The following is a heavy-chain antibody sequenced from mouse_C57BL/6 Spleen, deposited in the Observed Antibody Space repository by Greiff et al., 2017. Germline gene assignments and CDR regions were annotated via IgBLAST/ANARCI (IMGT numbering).Heavy chain of an antibody. J-gene: IGHJ3*01. D-gene: IGHD1-1*01. CDR1: GYTFTSYW. CDR3: ARYGYYGSSWFAY. V-gene: IGHV1-72*01. CDR2: IDPNSGGT. Sequence: QVQLQQSGAELVKPGASVKLSCKASGYTFTSYWMHWVKQRPGRGLEWIGRIDPNSGGTKSNEKFKSKATLTVDKPSTTAYMQLSNMTSGGCATYDCARYGYYGSSWFAYWGQGTLVTVSA.